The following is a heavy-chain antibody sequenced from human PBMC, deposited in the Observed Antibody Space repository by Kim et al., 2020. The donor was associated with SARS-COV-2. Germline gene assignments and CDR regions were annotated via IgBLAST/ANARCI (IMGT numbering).Heavy chain of an antibody. J-gene: IGHJ4*02. V-gene: IGHV3-64D*06. D-gene: IGHD3-9*01. CDR1: GFTFSSYA. Sequence: GGSLRLSCSASGFTFSSYAMHWVRQAPGKGLEYVSAISSNGGSTYYADSVKGRFTISRDNSKNTLYLQMSSLRAEDTAVYYCVKDSKLRYFDWSSRALFDYWGQGTLVTVSS. CDR2: ISSNGGST. CDR3: VKDSKLRYFDWSSRALFDY.